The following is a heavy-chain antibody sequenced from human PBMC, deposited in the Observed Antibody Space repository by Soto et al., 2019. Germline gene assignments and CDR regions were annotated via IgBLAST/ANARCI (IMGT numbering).Heavy chain of an antibody. CDR1: GGSISSYY. CDR3: ASTGWNTGYLDY. CDR2: IYTSGST. D-gene: IGHD1-1*01. Sequence: SETLSLTCTVSGGSISSYYWSWIRQPAGKGLEWIGRIYTSGSTNYNPSLKSRVTMSVDTSKNQFSLKLSSVTAADTAVYYCASTGWNTGYLDYWRQGTLVTVSS. V-gene: IGHV4-4*07. J-gene: IGHJ4*02.